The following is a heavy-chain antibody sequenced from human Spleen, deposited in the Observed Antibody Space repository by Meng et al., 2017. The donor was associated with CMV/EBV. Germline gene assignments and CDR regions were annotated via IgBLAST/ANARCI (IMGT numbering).Heavy chain of an antibody. CDR1: NFVTYE. V-gene: IGHV1-8*02. CDR3: ARGKRDFWSGFIPDWFDP. CDR2: MNPSSGNT. Sequence: NFVTYEINWVRPAPGHGLEWMGRMNPSSGNTDYSKKFQGRVSITRDTSLSTFYMELSSLRSEDTAVYYCARGKRDFWSGFIPDWFDPWGQGTLVTVSS. J-gene: IGHJ5*02. D-gene: IGHD3-3*01.